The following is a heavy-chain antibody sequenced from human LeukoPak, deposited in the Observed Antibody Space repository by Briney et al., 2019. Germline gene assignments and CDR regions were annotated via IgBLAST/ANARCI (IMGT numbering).Heavy chain of an antibody. CDR1: GYTFTSYG. CDR2: ISAYNGNT. Sequence: ASVKVSCKASGYTFTSYGISWVRQAPGQGLEWMGWISAYNGNTNYAQKLQGRVTMTTDTSTSTVYMELSSLRSEDTAVYYCARHGLERLFDYWGQGTLVTVSS. J-gene: IGHJ4*02. CDR3: ARHGLERLFDY. V-gene: IGHV1-18*01. D-gene: IGHD1-1*01.